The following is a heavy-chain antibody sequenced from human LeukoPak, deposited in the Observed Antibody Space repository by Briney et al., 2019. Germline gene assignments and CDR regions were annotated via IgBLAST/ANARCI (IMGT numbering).Heavy chain of an antibody. V-gene: IGHV1-2*02. CDR2: INPKSGDT. J-gene: IGHJ3*02. CDR3: ARGRPLIGATHDAFDI. CDR1: GYTFSAYY. Sequence: ASVRVSCKSSGYTFSAYYMHWVRRAPGQGLEWMGWINPKSGDTNYAQKFQGRVTVTRDTSISTAYMDLSRLRSDDTAVYYCARGRPLIGATHDAFDIWGQGTMVIVSS. D-gene: IGHD5-12*01.